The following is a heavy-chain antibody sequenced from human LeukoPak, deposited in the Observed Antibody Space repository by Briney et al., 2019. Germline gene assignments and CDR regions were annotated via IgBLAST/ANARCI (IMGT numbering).Heavy chain of an antibody. CDR1: GSTFASYS. CDR3: ARVSGRLERQSDLDY. J-gene: IGHJ4*02. Sequence: PGGSLRLSCAASGSTFASYSMNWVSQAPGKGLEWVSSISGDSTYIYNAGSVKGRFTISRDNAQASLYLQMISLRADDTAVYYCARVSGRLERQSDLDYWGQGTLVIVSS. CDR2: ISGDSTYI. V-gene: IGHV3-21*01. D-gene: IGHD1-1*01.